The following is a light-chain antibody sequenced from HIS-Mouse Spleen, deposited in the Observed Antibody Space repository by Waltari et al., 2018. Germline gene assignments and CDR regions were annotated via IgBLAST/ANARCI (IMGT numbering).Light chain of an antibody. J-gene: IGKJ1*01. Sequence: DIQLTQSPSFLSASVGDRLTITCLASQGISSYLAWYQQKPGKAPKLLIYAASTLQSGVPSRFSGSGSGTEFTLTISSLQPEDFATYYCQQLNSYPPTFGQGTKVEIK. CDR2: AAS. CDR1: QGISSY. CDR3: QQLNSYPPT. V-gene: IGKV1-9*01.